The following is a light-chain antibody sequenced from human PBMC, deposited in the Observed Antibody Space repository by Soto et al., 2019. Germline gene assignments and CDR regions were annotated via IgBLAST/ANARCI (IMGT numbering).Light chain of an antibody. CDR3: QSYDSSLSPVV. Sequence: QPVLTQPPSVSGAPGQRVTISCTGSSSNIGAGYDVHWYQQLPGRVPKLLIYGNSNRPSGVPDRFSGSKSGTSASLAITGLQAEDEADYYCQSYDSSLSPVVFGGGTKLTVL. J-gene: IGLJ2*01. CDR1: SSNIGAGYD. V-gene: IGLV1-40*01. CDR2: GNS.